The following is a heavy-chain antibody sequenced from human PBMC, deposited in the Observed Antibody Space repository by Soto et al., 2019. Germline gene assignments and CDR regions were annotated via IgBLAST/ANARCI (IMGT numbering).Heavy chain of an antibody. V-gene: IGHV4-59*01. Sequence: QVQLQESGPGLVKPSETLSLTCTVSGGSISSYYWTWIRQPPGKGLEWIGYVYYSGSTNYNPSLKSRVTISVDTSKNQFSLKLSSVTAAVTAVYYCASAVGTWYFDLWGRGTLVTVSS. CDR3: ASAVGTWYFDL. CDR1: GGSISSYY. J-gene: IGHJ2*01. D-gene: IGHD6-19*01. CDR2: VYYSGST.